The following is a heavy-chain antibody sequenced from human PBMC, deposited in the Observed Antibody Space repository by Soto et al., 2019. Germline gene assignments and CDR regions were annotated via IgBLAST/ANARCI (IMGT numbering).Heavy chain of an antibody. CDR3: AKDHYDSSGHDWYFDL. CDR2: ISYDGSNK. J-gene: IGHJ2*01. Sequence: PGGSLRLSCAASGFTFSSYGMHWVRQAPGKGLEWVAVISYDGSNKYYADSVKGRFTISRDNSKNTLYLQMNSLRAEDTAVYYCAKDHYDSSGHDWYFDLWGRGTLVTVSS. CDR1: GFTFSSYG. D-gene: IGHD3-22*01. V-gene: IGHV3-30*18.